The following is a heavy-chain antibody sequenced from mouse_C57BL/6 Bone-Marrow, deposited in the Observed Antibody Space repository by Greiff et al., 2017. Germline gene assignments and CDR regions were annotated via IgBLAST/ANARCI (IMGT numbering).Heavy chain of an antibody. CDR3: ARSGGSSYWYFDV. D-gene: IGHD1-1*01. V-gene: IGHV1-82*01. CDR1: GYAFSSSW. CDR2: IYPGDGDT. J-gene: IGHJ1*03. Sequence: VQLQQSGPELVKPGASVKISCKASGYAFSSSWMNWVKQRPGKGLEWIGRIYPGDGDTNYNGKFKGKATLTADKSSSTAYMQLSSLTSEDSAVYFWARSGGSSYWYFDVWGTGTTVTVSS.